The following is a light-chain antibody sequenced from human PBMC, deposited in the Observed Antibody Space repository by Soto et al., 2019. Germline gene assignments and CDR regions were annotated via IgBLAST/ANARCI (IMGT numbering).Light chain of an antibody. CDR2: DVS. Sequence: QSALTQPASESGSPGQSITISCTGTSSDVGSYNYVSWYQQHPGKAPKLMIYDVSNRPSGVSNRFSGSKSGNTASLTISGLQAEDEADYYCSSYTSSSSYVFGTGTKVTVL. CDR1: SSDVGSYNY. CDR3: SSYTSSSSYV. J-gene: IGLJ1*01. V-gene: IGLV2-14*01.